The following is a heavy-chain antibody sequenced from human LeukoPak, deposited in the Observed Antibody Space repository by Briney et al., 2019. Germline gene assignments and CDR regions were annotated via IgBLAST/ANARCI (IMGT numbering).Heavy chain of an antibody. Sequence: GGSLRLSCAASGFTFSSYAMSWVRQAPGKGLEWVSVIYSDGTTYYADSVKGRFTISRDNSKNTVHLQMNSLRPEDTAVYYCARDQPPESGWYVGLWDYWGQGTLVTVSS. CDR1: GFTFSSYA. J-gene: IGHJ4*02. D-gene: IGHD6-19*01. CDR2: IYSDGTT. CDR3: ARDQPPESGWYVGLWDY. V-gene: IGHV3-53*01.